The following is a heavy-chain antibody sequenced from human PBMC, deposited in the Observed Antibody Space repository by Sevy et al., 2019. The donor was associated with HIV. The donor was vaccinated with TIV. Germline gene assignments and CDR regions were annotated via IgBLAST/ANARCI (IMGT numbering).Heavy chain of an antibody. CDR2: IYPGDSDT. Sequence: GESLKISCKGSGYSFTSYWIGWVRQMPGKGLEWMGIIYPGDSDTRYSQSFQGQVTISADKSISIAYLQWSSLKASDTAMYYCARHGFIEVSSSAYYYYYMDVWGKGTTVTVSS. CDR3: ARHGFIEVSSSAYYYYYMDV. V-gene: IGHV5-51*01. J-gene: IGHJ6*03. D-gene: IGHD6-6*01. CDR1: GYSFTSYW.